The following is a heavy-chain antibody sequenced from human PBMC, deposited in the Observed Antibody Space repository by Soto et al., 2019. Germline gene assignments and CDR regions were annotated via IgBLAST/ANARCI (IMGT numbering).Heavy chain of an antibody. Sequence: EVQMVESGGGLVKPGGSLRLSCAASGFTFSSYTMNWVRQAPGKGLEWVSSISSNSRYIFYADPVKGRFTISRDNAKSSRYLHMNSLRAEDATVYYCARDPRVTNAGVVTKGGYYYNYMDVWGKGTTVSVSS. J-gene: IGHJ6*03. CDR2: ISSNSRYI. CDR1: GFTFSSYT. V-gene: IGHV3-21*03. D-gene: IGHD3-10*01. CDR3: ARDPRVTNAGVVTKGGYYYNYMDV.